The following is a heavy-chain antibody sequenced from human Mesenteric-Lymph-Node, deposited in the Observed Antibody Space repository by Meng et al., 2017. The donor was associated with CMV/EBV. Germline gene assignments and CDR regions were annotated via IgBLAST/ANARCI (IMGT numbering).Heavy chain of an antibody. J-gene: IGHJ5*02. CDR1: GDTITHSYY. CDR3: ARRYCSTTSCYIWWFDP. CDR2: THYSGIT. Sequence: SETLSLTCTVTGDTITHSYYWGWVRQSPGKGLEWLGNTHYSGITYYNPSLKSRVTISVDTSKNQFSLKLSSVTAADTAVYYCARRYCSTTSCYIWWFDPWGQGTLVTVSS. V-gene: IGHV4-38-2*02. D-gene: IGHD2-2*02.